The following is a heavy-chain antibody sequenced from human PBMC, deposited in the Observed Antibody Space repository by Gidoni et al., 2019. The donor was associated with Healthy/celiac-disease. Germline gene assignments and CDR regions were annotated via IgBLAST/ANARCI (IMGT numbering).Heavy chain of an antibody. CDR3: ARGAEQIVDAFDI. Sequence: QVQLQESGPGLVKLSQTLSLTCTVSGVSISSGIYYWSWIRQPAGKGLEWIGHIYTSGSTNYNPTRKSRVTISVDTSKNQFSLKLSSVTAADTAVYYCARGAEQIVDAFDIWGQGTMVTVSS. CDR1: GVSISSGIYY. CDR2: IYTSGST. V-gene: IGHV4-61*02. D-gene: IGHD6-6*01. J-gene: IGHJ3*02.